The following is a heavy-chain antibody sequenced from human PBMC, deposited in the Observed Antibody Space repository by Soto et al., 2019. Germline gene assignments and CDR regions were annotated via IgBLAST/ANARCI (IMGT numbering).Heavy chain of an antibody. CDR1: GFSLTTSGVG. J-gene: IGHJ4*02. CDR2: IYWDGIE. Sequence: QITLKESGPTLVKPTQTLTLTCTVSGFSLTTSGVGVGWIRQPPGKAPEWLALIYWDGIERYSPSLRSRLTITMDTSKNQVVLTMTTMDPVDTATCYCAHSPCSGGTCYLFDHWGQGTPVIVSS. D-gene: IGHD2-15*01. V-gene: IGHV2-5*02. CDR3: AHSPCSGGTCYLFDH.